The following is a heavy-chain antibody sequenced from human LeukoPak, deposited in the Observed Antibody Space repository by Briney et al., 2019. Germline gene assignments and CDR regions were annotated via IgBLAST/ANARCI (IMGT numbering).Heavy chain of an antibody. D-gene: IGHD1-14*01. CDR3: ASETVGTMNQYDY. J-gene: IGHJ4*02. CDR2: IYHSGST. CDR1: GYSISSGYY. V-gene: IGHV4-38-2*02. Sequence: SETLSLTCTVSGYSISSGYYWGWIRQPPGKGLEWIGSIYHSGSTYYNPSLKSRVTISVDTSKNQFSLKLSSVTAADTAVYYCASETVGTMNQYDYWGQGTLVTVSS.